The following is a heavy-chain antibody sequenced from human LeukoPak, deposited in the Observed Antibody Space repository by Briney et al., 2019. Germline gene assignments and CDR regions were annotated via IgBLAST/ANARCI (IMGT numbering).Heavy chain of an antibody. CDR1: GFTFSNAW. CDR2: IKSKTDGGTT. D-gene: IGHD3-3*01. Sequence: GGSLRLSCAASGFTFSNAWMSWVRQAPGKGLEWVGRIKSKTDGGTTDYAAPVKGRFTISRDDSKNTPYLQMNSLKTEDTAVYYCTTDLGDFWRADAFDIWGQGTMVTVSS. J-gene: IGHJ3*02. V-gene: IGHV3-15*01. CDR3: TTDLGDFWRADAFDI.